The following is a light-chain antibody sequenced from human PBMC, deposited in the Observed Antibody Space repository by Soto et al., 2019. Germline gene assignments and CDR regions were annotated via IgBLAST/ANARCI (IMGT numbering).Light chain of an antibody. CDR1: SSDVGGYDF. CDR3: SSYTSDWGV. V-gene: IGLV2-14*01. J-gene: IGLJ1*01. Sequence: QSALTQPASVSGSPGQSITISCTGTSSDVGGYDFVSWYQHHPGKAPKLIIYEVSTRPSGVSDRFSGSKSGNTASLTISGLQAEDEADYYGSSYTSDWGVFGTGTKLTVL. CDR2: EVS.